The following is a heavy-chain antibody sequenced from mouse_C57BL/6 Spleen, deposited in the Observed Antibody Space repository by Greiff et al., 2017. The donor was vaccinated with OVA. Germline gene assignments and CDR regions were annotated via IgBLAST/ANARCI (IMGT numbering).Heavy chain of an antibody. V-gene: IGHV3-6*01. CDR1: GYSITSGYY. CDR3: AREEDTSYYFDY. Sequence: EVKLQQSGPGLVKPSQSLSLTCSVTGYSITSGYYWNWIRQFPGNKLEWMGYISYDGSNNYNPSLKNRISITRDTSKNQFFLKLNSVTTEDTATYYCAREEDTSYYFDYWGQGTTLTVSS. J-gene: IGHJ2*01. CDR2: ISYDGSN.